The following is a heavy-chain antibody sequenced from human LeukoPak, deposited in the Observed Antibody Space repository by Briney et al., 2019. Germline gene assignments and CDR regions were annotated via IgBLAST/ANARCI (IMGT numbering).Heavy chain of an antibody. V-gene: IGHV1-8*02. J-gene: IGHJ6*02. CDR3: AXXXXXVTTPGSYYYPLDV. CDR2: MNPNSGNT. D-gene: IGHD4-11*01. Sequence: ASVKVSCKASGYTFTGYYMHWVRQAPGQGLEWMGWMNPNSGNTGYAQKIQGRVTMTRNTSISTAYMELSSLRSEDTAVYYCAXXXXXVTTPGSYYYPLDVWGQGTTVTVSS. CDR1: GYTFTGYY.